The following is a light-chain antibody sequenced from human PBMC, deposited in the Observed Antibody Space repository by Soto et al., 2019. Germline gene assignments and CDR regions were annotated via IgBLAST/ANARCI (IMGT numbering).Light chain of an antibody. CDR2: DVT. Sequence: QSVLTQPAPLSGSPWQPDTSSCTGDRREICGYNYVSWYQHHPGKAPKLIIYDVTNRPSGVSNPFSGSKSGNTASLTISGLQPEDEADYYCSSYTTSNTRQIVFGTGTKDTVL. J-gene: IGLJ1*01. CDR1: RREICGYNY. CDR3: SSYTTSNTRQIV. V-gene: IGLV2-14*03.